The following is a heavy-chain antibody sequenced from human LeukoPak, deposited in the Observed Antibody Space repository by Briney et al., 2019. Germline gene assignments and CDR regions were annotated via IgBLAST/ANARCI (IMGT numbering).Heavy chain of an antibody. CDR1: GFTFSSYG. CDR3: AKGGTDCSGGSCYPNYMDV. Sequence: GGSLRLSCAASGFTFSSYGMHWVRQAPGKGLEWVAFIRYDGSNKYYADSVKGRFTISRDNSKNTLYLQMNSLRAEDTAVYYCAKGGTDCSGGSCYPNYMDVWGKGTTVTVSS. CDR2: IRYDGSNK. J-gene: IGHJ6*03. D-gene: IGHD2-15*01. V-gene: IGHV3-30*02.